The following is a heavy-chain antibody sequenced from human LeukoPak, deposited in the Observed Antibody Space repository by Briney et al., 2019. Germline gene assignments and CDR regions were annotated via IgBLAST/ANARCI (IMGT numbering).Heavy chain of an antibody. D-gene: IGHD2-21*01. CDR2: ISSSGSTI. J-gene: IGHJ4*02. V-gene: IGHV3-11*01. Sequence: GGSLRLSCAASGFTFSDYYMSWIRQAPGKGLEWVSYISSSGSTIYYADSVKGRFTISRDNAKNTLYLQMNSLRAEDTAVYYCAKVRGAYLNLYYFDYWGQGTLVTVSS. CDR3: AKVRGAYLNLYYFDY. CDR1: GFTFSDYY.